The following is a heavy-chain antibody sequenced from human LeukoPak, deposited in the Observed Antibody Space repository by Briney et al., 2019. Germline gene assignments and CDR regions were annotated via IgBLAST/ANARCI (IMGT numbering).Heavy chain of an antibody. D-gene: IGHD6-19*01. Sequence: SDTLSLACTVSGGSISTYYWKWIRQPPGKGLEGIGYISYTGSTNYNPSLQSRVTITLDKSKNQLSLGLTSVTAADTAVYYCARGASSGCNYWGQGAVVTVSS. J-gene: IGHJ4*02. CDR2: ISYTGST. CDR1: GGSISTYY. CDR3: ARGASSGCNY. V-gene: IGHV4-59*07.